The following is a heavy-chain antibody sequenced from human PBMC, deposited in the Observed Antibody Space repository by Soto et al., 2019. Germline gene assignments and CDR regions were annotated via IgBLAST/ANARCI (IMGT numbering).Heavy chain of an antibody. Sequence: GGSLRLSCAASGFTVSSNYMSWVRQAPGKGLEWVSVIYSGGSTYYADSVKGRFTISRDNSKNTLYLQMNSLRAEDTAVYYCARDRRENDYGNYYYYGMDVWGQGTTVTVSS. CDR2: IYSGGST. CDR3: ARDRRENDYGNYYYYGMDV. CDR1: GFTVSSNY. D-gene: IGHD4-17*01. J-gene: IGHJ6*02. V-gene: IGHV3-53*01.